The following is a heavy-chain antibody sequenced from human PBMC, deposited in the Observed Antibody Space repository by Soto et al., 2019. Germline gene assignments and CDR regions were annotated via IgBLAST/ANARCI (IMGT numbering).Heavy chain of an antibody. CDR3: ARARLGLSTGDAFDI. D-gene: IGHD3-16*02. V-gene: IGHV1-2*04. J-gene: IGHJ3*02. Sequence: ASVKVSCKASGYTFTGYYMHWVQQAPGQGLEWMGWINPNSGGTNYAQKFQGWVTMTRDTSISTAYMELSRLRSDDTAVYYCARARLGLSTGDAFDIWGQGTMVTVSS. CDR2: INPNSGGT. CDR1: GYTFTGYY.